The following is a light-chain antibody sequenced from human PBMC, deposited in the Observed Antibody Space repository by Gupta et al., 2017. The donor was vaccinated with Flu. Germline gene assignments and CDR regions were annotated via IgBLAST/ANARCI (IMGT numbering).Light chain of an antibody. CDR1: SSDVGTYNY. CDR2: DVS. CDR3: YSYTVYHTWV. V-gene: IGLV2-11*01. J-gene: IGLJ3*02. Sequence: QSAVIQPRSVSKFPGQTVTISCGGASSDVGTYNYVSWYQQYPGKAPKVIIFDVSKRPSGVPSRFSGSRSGDTAYLTISGLQPEDEADYYCYSYTVYHTWVFGGGTTLTVL.